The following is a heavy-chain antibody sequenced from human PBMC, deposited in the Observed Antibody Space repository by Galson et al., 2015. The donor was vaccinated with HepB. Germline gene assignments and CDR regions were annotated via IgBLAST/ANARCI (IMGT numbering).Heavy chain of an antibody. V-gene: IGHV4-39*01. J-gene: IGHJ3*02. Sequence: ETLSLTCTVSGGSISSSSYYWGWIRQPPGKGLEWIGSIYYSGSTYYNPSLKSRVTISVDTSKNQFSLKLSSVTAADTAVYYCASGSDSNGYYVVGDAFDIWGQGTMVTVSS. D-gene: IGHD3-22*01. CDR1: GGSISSSSYY. CDR3: ASGSDSNGYYVVGDAFDI. CDR2: IYYSGST.